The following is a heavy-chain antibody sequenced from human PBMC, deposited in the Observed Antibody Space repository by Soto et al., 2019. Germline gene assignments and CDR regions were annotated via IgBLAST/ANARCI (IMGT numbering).Heavy chain of an antibody. J-gene: IGHJ2*01. V-gene: IGHV3-11*01. CDR3: AKENWYLDL. CDR2: ISDGGAL. CDR1: GFAFSDYY. Sequence: PGGSLRLSCAASGFAFSDYYMGWMRQAPGKGLEWVSYISDGGALYYADSVKGRFTISRDNAENSLHLEMNSLRVEDTAVYYCAKENWYLDLWGRGTLVTVSS.